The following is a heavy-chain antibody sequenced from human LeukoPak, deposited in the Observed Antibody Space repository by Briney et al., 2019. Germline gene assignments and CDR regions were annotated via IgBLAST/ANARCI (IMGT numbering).Heavy chain of an antibody. Sequence: GGSLRLSCAASGFTFSSYVMSWVRQAPGKGLEWVSAISSSSAGTYYADSVKGRFTVSRDNAINTLYLQMNSLRVEDTAVYYCAKGLSSSRPYYFDSWGQGTLVTVSS. D-gene: IGHD6-6*01. CDR1: GFTFSSYV. CDR2: ISSSSAGT. J-gene: IGHJ4*02. CDR3: AKGLSSSRPYYFDS. V-gene: IGHV3-23*01.